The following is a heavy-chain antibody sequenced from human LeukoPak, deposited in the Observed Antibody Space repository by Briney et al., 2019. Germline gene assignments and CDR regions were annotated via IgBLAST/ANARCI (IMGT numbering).Heavy chain of an antibody. CDR1: GGSRNSSSSY. V-gene: IGHV4-39*01. CDR3: ASGYFDSGGPPRYFDY. CDR2: IYYSGSA. Sequence: SETLSLTCTVPGGSRNSSSSYWGWIRQPPGKGLEWIARIYYSGSAYYNLSLKSRIAISVDTSKNQFSLKLSSVTAADTAVYYCASGYFDSGGPPRYFDYWGQGTLVTVSS. D-gene: IGHD3-22*01. J-gene: IGHJ4*02.